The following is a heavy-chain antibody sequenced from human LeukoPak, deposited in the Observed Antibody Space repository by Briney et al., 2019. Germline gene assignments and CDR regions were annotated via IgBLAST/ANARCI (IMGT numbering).Heavy chain of an antibody. D-gene: IGHD5-18*01. CDR2: INHSGST. Sequence: SETLSLTCAVYGGSFSGYYWSWIRQPPEKGLEWIGEINHSGSTNYNPSLKSRVTISVDTSKNQFSLKLSSVTAADTAVYYCARGGYSYGYYRLWFDPWGQGTLVTVSS. V-gene: IGHV4-34*01. CDR3: ARGGYSYGYYRLWFDP. CDR1: GGSFSGYY. J-gene: IGHJ5*02.